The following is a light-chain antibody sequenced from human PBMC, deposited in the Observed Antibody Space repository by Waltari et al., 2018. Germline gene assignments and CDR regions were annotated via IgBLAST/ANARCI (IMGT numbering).Light chain of an antibody. CDR2: DNT. V-gene: IGLV1-40*02. J-gene: IGLJ1*01. CDR3: QSYDSSLRGFYV. CDR1: SSNIGAGHG. Sequence: QSVVMQQPSLFWTLGQGVTISCSGSSSNIGAGHGVQWYQQFPGTAPKLLIYDNTNRPSGVPARVSGSKSGTSASLAITGLQAEDEADYYCQSYDSSLRGFYVFGTGTKVTV.